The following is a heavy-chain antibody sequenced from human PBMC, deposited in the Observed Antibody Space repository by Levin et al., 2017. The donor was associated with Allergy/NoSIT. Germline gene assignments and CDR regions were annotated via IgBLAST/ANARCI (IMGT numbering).Heavy chain of an antibody. D-gene: IGHD3-22*01. CDR1: GGSFNGYY. Sequence: SQTLSLTCAVYGGSFNGYYWSWIRQTPGKGLEWIGEIHHSGSTNYNPSLKSRVTISEDTSKNQFSLKLTSVTAADTAVYYCARGWRDSSGYYYFYGMDVWGQGTTVSVSS. CDR2: IHHSGST. V-gene: IGHV4-34*01. CDR3: ARGWRDSSGYYYFYGMDV. J-gene: IGHJ6*02.